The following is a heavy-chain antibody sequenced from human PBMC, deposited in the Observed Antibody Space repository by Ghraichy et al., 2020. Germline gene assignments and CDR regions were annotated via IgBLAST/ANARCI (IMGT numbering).Heavy chain of an antibody. V-gene: IGHV1-2*02. D-gene: IGHD1-20*01. CDR1: GYTFTGYY. CDR3: ARAHSKYYNWNDEGHWFDP. J-gene: IGHJ5*02. Sequence: ASVKVSCKASGYTFTGYYMHWVRQAPGQGLEWMGWINPNSGGTNYAQKFQGRVTMTRDTSISTAYMELSRLRSDDTAVYYCARAHSKYYNWNDEGHWFDPWGQGTLVTVSS. CDR2: INPNSGGT.